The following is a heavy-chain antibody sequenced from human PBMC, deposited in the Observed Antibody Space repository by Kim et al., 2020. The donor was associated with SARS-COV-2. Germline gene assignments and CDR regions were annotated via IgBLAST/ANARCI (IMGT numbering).Heavy chain of an antibody. Sequence: GGSLRLSCAASGFTFDDYAMHWVRQAPGKGLEWVSGISWNSGSIGYADSVKGRFTISRDNAKNSLYLQMNSLRAEDTALYYCAKAFGWELQSYFDYWGQGNLGTVSS. D-gene: IGHD1-26*01. J-gene: IGHJ4*02. V-gene: IGHV3-9*01. CDR3: AKAFGWELQSYFDY. CDR2: ISWNSGSI. CDR1: GFTFDDYA.